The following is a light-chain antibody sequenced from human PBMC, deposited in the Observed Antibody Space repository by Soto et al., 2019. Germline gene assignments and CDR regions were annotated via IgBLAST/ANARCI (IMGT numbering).Light chain of an antibody. V-gene: IGKV3-15*01. J-gene: IGKJ4*01. CDR2: RTS. CDR3: QQYNNWPRAT. CDR1: QSVNSK. Sequence: EIVMTQSPATLSVSPGERATLSCRASQSVNSKLAWYQQKPGQAPRLLMFRTSSRATGFPARFSGSGSGTEFNLTISSLQSEDFGVYYCQQYNNWPRATFGGGTKVDIK.